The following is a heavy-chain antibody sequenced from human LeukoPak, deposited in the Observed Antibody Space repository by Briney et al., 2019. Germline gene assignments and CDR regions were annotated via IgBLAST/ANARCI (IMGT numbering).Heavy chain of an antibody. CDR3: ARDLYYYMDV. V-gene: IGHV1-18*01. J-gene: IGHJ6*03. CDR1: GYTFNNHG. CDR2: ISAYNGNT. Sequence: ASVKVSCKASGYTFNNHGISWMRQAPGQGLEWMGWISAYNGNTKYAQKLQGRVTMTTDTSTSTAYMELRSLRSDDTAVYYCARDLYYYMDVWGKGTTVTVSS.